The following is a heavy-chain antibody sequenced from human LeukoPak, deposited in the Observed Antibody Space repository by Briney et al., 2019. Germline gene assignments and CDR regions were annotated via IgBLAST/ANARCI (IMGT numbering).Heavy chain of an antibody. D-gene: IGHD3-16*02. V-gene: IGHV3-7*01. CDR3: ARVGGRYSPLGY. CDR1: GFTFSSYW. CDR2: IKQDGGEK. Sequence: GGSLRLSWAASGFTFSSYWMSWVRQAPGKGLEWLANIKQDGGEKYYVDSVRGRFTISRDNDKNSLFLQMTSLRAEDTAVYYCARVGGRYSPLGYWGQGTLVTVSS. J-gene: IGHJ4*02.